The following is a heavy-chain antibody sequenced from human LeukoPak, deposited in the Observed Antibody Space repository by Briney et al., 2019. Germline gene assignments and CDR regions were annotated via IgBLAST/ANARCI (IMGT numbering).Heavy chain of an antibody. Sequence: GRSLRLSCAASGFTFSSYGMHWVRQATGKGLEWVAVISYDRSNKYYADSVKGRFTISRDNSKNTLYLQMNSLRAEDTAVYYCAKDSYYYDSSGQFDYWGQGTLVTVSS. J-gene: IGHJ4*02. CDR3: AKDSYYYDSSGQFDY. D-gene: IGHD3-22*01. V-gene: IGHV3-30*18. CDR1: GFTFSSYG. CDR2: ISYDRSNK.